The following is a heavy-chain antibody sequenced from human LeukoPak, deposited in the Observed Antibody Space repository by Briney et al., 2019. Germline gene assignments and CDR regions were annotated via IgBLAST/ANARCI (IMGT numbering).Heavy chain of an antibody. J-gene: IGHJ4*02. D-gene: IGHD2-8*01. CDR1: GGSISSYY. CDR2: IYYSGST. V-gene: IGHV4-59*01. Sequence: SETLSLTCTVSGGSISSYYWSWIRQPPGKGLEWIGYIYYSGSTNYNPSLKSRVTISVDTSKNQFSLKLSSVTAADTAVYYCARGGWYADYWGQGTLVTVSS. CDR3: ARGGWYADY.